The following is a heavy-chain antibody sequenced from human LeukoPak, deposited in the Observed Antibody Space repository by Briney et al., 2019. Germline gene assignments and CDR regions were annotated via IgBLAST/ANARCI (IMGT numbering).Heavy chain of an antibody. CDR2: IYSGGST. J-gene: IGHJ4*02. CDR3: ARGLYDSSGYPQIDY. D-gene: IGHD3-22*01. CDR1: GFTVRSNY. V-gene: IGHV3-53*01. Sequence: HPGGSLRLSCAPSGFTVRSNYMSWVPRAPGKGLEWVSVIYSGGSTYYADSVKGRFTISRDNSKNTLYLQMNSLRGEDTAVYYCARGLYDSSGYPQIDYWGQGTLVTVSS.